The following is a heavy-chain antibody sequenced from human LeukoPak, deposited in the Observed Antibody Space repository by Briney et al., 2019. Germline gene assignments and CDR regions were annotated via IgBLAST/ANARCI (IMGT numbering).Heavy chain of an antibody. Sequence: GGSLRLSCAASGFTFSSYSMNWVRQAPGKGLEWVSSISSSSSYIYYADSVKGRSTISRDNAKNSLYLQMNSLRAEDTAVYYCARDDYDSSGYYYFDYWGQGTLVTVSS. CDR1: GFTFSSYS. CDR3: ARDDYDSSGYYYFDY. CDR2: ISSSSSYI. D-gene: IGHD3-22*01. V-gene: IGHV3-21*01. J-gene: IGHJ4*02.